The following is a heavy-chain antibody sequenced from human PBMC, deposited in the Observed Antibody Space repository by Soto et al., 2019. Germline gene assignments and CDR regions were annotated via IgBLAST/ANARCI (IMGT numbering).Heavy chain of an antibody. J-gene: IGHJ6*02. V-gene: IGHV1-69*13. CDR2: TIPIFGTA. CDR1: GGTFSSYA. D-gene: IGHD3-10*01. Sequence: GASVKVSCKASGGTFSSYAISWVRQAPGQGLEWMGGTIPIFGTANYAQKFQGRVTITADESTSTAYMELSSLRSEDTAVYYCARDAMVRGVIIMDVWGQGTTVT. CDR3: ARDAMVRGVIIMDV.